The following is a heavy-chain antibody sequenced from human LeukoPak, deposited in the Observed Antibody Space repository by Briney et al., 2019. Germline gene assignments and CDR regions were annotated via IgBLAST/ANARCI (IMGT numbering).Heavy chain of an antibody. CDR3: ARLGYCSGGSCYYFDY. CDR2: INPNSGGT. CDR1: GYTFTGYY. D-gene: IGHD2-15*01. J-gene: IGHJ4*02. Sequence: ASVKVSCKASGYTFTGYYMHWVRQAPGQGLEWMGWINPNSGGTNYAQKFQGRVTMTRDTSISTAYMELSRLRSDDTAVYYCARLGYCSGGSCYYFDYWGQGTLVTVSS. V-gene: IGHV1-2*02.